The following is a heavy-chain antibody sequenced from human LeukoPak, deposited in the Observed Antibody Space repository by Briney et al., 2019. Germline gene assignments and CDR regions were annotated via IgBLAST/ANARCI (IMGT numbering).Heavy chain of an antibody. Sequence: SETLSLTCAVYGASLTDYYWRWIRQPPGKGLEWIGEIYQIGVTKYNPSLKGRVTISRDTSKNQFSLDLTSVTAADTAVYYCARAPRDSSSSNYMRRSDYWGQGTLVTVSS. CDR2: IYQIGVT. CDR3: ARAPRDSSSSNYMRRSDY. D-gene: IGHD3-22*01. CDR1: GASLTDYY. J-gene: IGHJ4*02. V-gene: IGHV4-34*01.